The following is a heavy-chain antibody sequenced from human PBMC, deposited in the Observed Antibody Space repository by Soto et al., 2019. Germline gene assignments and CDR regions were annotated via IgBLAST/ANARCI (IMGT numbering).Heavy chain of an antibody. Sequence: SLKISFVASGFTLDDYGMHWVGQGPGKGLEWVAGITWNSDNRGYVDSVKGRFTISRDNAKNSLYLEMKSVRPEDTALYYCAKDRWARDGIDVWGQGTTVTVS. J-gene: IGHJ6*02. CDR2: ITWNSDNR. CDR1: GFTLDDYG. V-gene: IGHV3-9*01. CDR3: AKDRWARDGIDV.